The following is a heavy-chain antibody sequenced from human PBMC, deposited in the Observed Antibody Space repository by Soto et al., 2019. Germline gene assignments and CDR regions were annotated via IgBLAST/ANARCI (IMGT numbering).Heavy chain of an antibody. D-gene: IGHD6-19*01. CDR1: GGTFSSYT. V-gene: IGHV1-69*02. CDR3: ARGLAHYFDY. CDR2: IIPILGIA. Sequence: QVQLVQSGAEVKKPGSSVKVSCKASGGTFSSYTISWVRQAPGQGLEWMGRIIPILGIANYAQKFQDRVTITADKYTSTAYMELSSLRSEDTAVYYWARGLAHYFDYWGQGTLVTVSS. J-gene: IGHJ4*02.